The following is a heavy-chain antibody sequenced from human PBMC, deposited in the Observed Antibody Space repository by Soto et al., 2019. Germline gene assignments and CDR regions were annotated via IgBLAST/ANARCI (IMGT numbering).Heavy chain of an antibody. D-gene: IGHD3-3*01. CDR2: ISYDGSNK. CDR1: GFTFSSYA. CDR3: ARAKLDDFWSGYRGGYYYGMDV. Sequence: QVQLVESGGGVVQPGRSLRLSCAASGFTFSSYAMHWVRQAPGKGLEWVAVISYDGSNKYYADSVKGRFTISRDNSKNALYLQMNSLRAEDTAVYYCARAKLDDFWSGYRGGYYYGMDVWGQGTTVNVSS. V-gene: IGHV3-30-3*01. J-gene: IGHJ6*02.